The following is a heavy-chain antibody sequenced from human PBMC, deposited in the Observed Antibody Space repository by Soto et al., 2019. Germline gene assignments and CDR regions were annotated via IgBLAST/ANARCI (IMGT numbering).Heavy chain of an antibody. V-gene: IGHV2-70*11. J-gene: IGHJ4*02. CDR1: GFSLSTSGMC. CDR3: ARIRLGQYYFDY. D-gene: IGHD3-10*01. Sequence: ESGPTLVNPTQALTLTCTFSGFSLSTSGMCVSWIRQPPGKALEWLARIDWDDDKYYRTSLKTRLTISKDTSKNQVVLTMTNMDPVDTATYYCARIRLGQYYFDYWGQGTLVTSPQ. CDR2: IDWDDDK.